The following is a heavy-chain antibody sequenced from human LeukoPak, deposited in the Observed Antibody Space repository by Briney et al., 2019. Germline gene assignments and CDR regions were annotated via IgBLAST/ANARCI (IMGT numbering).Heavy chain of an antibody. CDR2: ISYDGSNK. J-gene: IGHJ4*02. D-gene: IGHD6-19*01. Sequence: PGGPLRLSCAASGFTFSSYGMHWVRQAPGKGLEWVAVISYDGSNKYYADSVKGRFTISRDNSKNTLYLQMNSLRAEDTAVYYCAKGQYSSGWYRHYFDYWGQGTLVTVSS. CDR1: GFTFSSYG. CDR3: AKGQYSSGWYRHYFDY. V-gene: IGHV3-30*18.